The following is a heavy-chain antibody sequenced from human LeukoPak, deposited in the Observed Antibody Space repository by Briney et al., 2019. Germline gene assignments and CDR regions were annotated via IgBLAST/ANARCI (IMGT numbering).Heavy chain of an antibody. CDR2: IYYSGST. CDR3: ANQRENYDFWSGYLDYYFMDV. CDR1: GGSISSSSYY. V-gene: IGHV4-39*01. J-gene: IGHJ6*03. D-gene: IGHD3-3*01. Sequence: SETLSLTCTVSGGSISSSSYYWGWIRQPPGKGLEWIGSIYYSGSTYYNPSLKSRVTISVDTSKNQFSLKLSSVTAADTAVYYCANQRENYDFWSGYLDYYFMDVWGKGTTVTVSS.